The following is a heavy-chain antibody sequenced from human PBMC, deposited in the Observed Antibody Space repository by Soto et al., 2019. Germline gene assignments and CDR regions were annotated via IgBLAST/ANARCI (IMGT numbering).Heavy chain of an antibody. CDR2: IYNSGST. J-gene: IGHJ6*02. CDR1: GDSVSRYY. D-gene: IGHD3-10*01. CDR3: ARAPTYSYGSGTPYYFYAMDV. V-gene: IGHV4-59*02. Sequence: LSLTCTVSGDSVSRYYWNWIRQPPGKGLEWIGYIYNSGSTNYNPSLKSRVTISVDTSKNQFSLTLTSVTAADTAVYYCARAPTYSYGSGTPYYFYAMDVWGQGTTVTVSS.